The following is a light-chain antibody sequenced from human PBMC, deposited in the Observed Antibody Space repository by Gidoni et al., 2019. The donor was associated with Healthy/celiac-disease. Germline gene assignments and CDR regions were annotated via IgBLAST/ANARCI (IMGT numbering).Light chain of an antibody. V-gene: IGKV4-1*01. CDR3: QQYYSTPXXT. CDR1: QSVLYSSNNKDY. CDR2: WAS. J-gene: IGKJ1*01. Sequence: DIVMTQSPDSLAVSLGERATINCKSSQSVLYSSNNKDYLAWYQQKPGQPPKLLIYWASTRESGVPDRFSGSGSGTDFTLTISSLQAEDVAVYYCQQYYSTPXXTFGQGTKVEIK.